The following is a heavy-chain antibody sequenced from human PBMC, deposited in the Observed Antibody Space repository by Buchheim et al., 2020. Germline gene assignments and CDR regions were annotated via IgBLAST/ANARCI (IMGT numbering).Heavy chain of an antibody. J-gene: IGHJ3*01. CDR1: GFTFSSHW. CDR2: IKQDGSEK. CDR3: ARGRYCSSTSCYPSFAFDL. Sequence: EVQLVESGGGLVQPGGSLRLSCAASGFTFSSHWMSWVRQAPGKGLEWVAYIKQDGSEKHYVDSVKGRFTFSRDNAKNSLYLQMNSLRAEDTAVYYCARGRYCSSTSCYPSFAFDLWGQGT. V-gene: IGHV3-7*04. D-gene: IGHD2-2*01.